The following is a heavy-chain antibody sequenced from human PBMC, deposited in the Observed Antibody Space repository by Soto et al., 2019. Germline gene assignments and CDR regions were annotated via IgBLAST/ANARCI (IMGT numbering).Heavy chain of an antibody. V-gene: IGHV3-23*01. CDR3: AKDRGIFGVVIPYYFDY. CDR2: ISGSGGST. J-gene: IGHJ4*02. D-gene: IGHD3-3*01. Sequence: GGSLRLSCAASGFTFSSYAMSWVRQAPGKGLEWVSAISGSGGSTYYADSVKGRFTISRDNSKNTLYLQMNSLRAEDTAVYYCAKDRGIFGVVIPYYFDYWCQGTLVTVSS. CDR1: GFTFSSYA.